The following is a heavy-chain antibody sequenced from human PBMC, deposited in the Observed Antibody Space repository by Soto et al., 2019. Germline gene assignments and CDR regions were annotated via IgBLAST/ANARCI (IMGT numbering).Heavy chain of an antibody. CDR1: VGSIISSSYY. Sequence: SETLSLTCTVSVGSIISSSYYWGWIRQPPGKGLEWIGTIYYSGSTYYNPSLNKSRITISVDTSKNQFSLKLSSVTAADTAVYYCARQISSIAVAGFFDYWGQGTPVTVSS. CDR3: ARQISSIAVAGFFDY. V-gene: IGHV4-39*01. D-gene: IGHD6-19*01. J-gene: IGHJ4*02. CDR2: IYYSGST.